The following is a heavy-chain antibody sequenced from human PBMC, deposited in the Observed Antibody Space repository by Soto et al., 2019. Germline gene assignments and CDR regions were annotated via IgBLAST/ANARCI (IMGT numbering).Heavy chain of an antibody. D-gene: IGHD3-9*01. CDR3: ARGSGAVFDDNEAGGAMDV. J-gene: IGHJ6*02. CDR1: GGTFSSYA. V-gene: IGHV1-69*12. CDR2: IIPIFGTA. Sequence: QVQLVQSGAEVKKPGSSVKVSCKASGGTFSSYAISWVRQAPGQGLEWMGGIIPIFGTANYAQKLQGRVTITAQESTSTAYMELRSLGSEDTAVYYCARGSGAVFDDNEAGGAMDVWGQGTTITVSS.